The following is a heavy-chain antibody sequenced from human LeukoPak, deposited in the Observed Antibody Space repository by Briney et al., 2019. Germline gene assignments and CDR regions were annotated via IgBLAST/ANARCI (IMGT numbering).Heavy chain of an antibody. CDR3: ARGGYGSGSYKRGSLFDY. CDR2: ISSSSSYI. Sequence: PGGSLRLFCAASGFTFSSYSMNWVRQAPGKGLEWVSSISSSSSYIYYADSVKGRFTISRDNAKNSLYLQMNSLRAEDTAVYYCARGGYGSGSYKRGSLFDYWGQGTLVTVSS. V-gene: IGHV3-21*01. D-gene: IGHD3-10*01. CDR1: GFTFSSYS. J-gene: IGHJ4*02.